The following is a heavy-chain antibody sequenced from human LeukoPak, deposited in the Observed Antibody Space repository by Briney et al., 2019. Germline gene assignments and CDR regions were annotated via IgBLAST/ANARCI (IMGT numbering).Heavy chain of an antibody. CDR3: ASSYDSTGY. Sequence: GGSLRLSCAASGFTFSTYGMHWVRQAPGKGLEWVAVIWSDGSNEYYADSVKGRFTISRDNSKNRLYLQMNSLRAEDTAVYCCASSYDSTGYWGQGTLVTVSS. V-gene: IGHV3-33*03. CDR1: GFTFSTYG. D-gene: IGHD3-22*01. J-gene: IGHJ4*02. CDR2: IWSDGSNE.